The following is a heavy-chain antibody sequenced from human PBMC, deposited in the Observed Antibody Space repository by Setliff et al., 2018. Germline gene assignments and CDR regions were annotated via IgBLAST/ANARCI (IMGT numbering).Heavy chain of an antibody. V-gene: IGHV4-39*07. CDR3: ARLKGLWFGELGRYHYYYYGLDV. D-gene: IGHD3-10*01. Sequence: SETLSLTCTVSGGSISSSSYYWSWIRQPPGKGLEWIGEINQSGSTNHNPSLKSRVTISLDTSKNQFSLKLTSVTAADTAVYYCARLKGLWFGELGRYHYYYYGLDVWGQGTTVTVSS. CDR1: GGSISSSSYY. J-gene: IGHJ6*02. CDR2: INQSGST.